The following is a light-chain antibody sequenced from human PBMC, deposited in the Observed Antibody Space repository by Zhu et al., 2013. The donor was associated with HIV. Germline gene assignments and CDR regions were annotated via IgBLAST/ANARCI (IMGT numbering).Light chain of an antibody. Sequence: IRMTQSPSSLSASTGDRVTITCRASQSIGRWLAWYQQRPGKAPKLLIYSTSTLQSGVPSRFSGSGSGTEFTLTISSLQPEDFATYYCQQAHSFPITFGQGTRLDIK. V-gene: IGKV1-12*01. CDR3: QQAHSFPIT. CDR1: QSIGRW. J-gene: IGKJ5*01. CDR2: STS.